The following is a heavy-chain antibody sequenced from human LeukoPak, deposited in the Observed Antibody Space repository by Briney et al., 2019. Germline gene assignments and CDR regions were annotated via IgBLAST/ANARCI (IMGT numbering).Heavy chain of an antibody. J-gene: IGHJ4*02. Sequence: GGSLRLSCAASGFTFSSYEMNWVRQAPGKGLEWVSYISSSGSTIYYADSVKGRFTISRDNAKNSLYLQMNSLRAEDTAVYNCAKDRRRDDVLTGSFSDWGQGTLVTVSS. D-gene: IGHD3-9*01. CDR3: AKDRRRDDVLTGSFSD. V-gene: IGHV3-48*03. CDR1: GFTFSSYE. CDR2: ISSSGSTI.